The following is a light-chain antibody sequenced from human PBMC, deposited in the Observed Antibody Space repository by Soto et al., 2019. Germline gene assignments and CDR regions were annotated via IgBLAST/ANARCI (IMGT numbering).Light chain of an antibody. CDR2: GAS. CDR1: QSVRSSY. Sequence: EIVLTQSPGTLSLSPGERATLSCRASQSVRSSYLAWYQQKPGQAPRLLIYGASSRAIGIPDRFSGSGSGTDFTLTISRLEPEDFAVYYCQQYGSSPPTFGQGTKLEIK. CDR3: QQYGSSPPT. J-gene: IGKJ2*01. V-gene: IGKV3-20*01.